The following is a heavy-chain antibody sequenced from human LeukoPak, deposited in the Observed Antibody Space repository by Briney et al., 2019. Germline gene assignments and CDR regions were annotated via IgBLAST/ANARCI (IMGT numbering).Heavy chain of an antibody. CDR2: IRYDGSNK. D-gene: IGHD1-1*01. J-gene: IGHJ6*02. CDR3: AKDIRQLEPHYYYYGMDV. CDR1: GFTFSSYA. Sequence: GGSLRLSCAASGFTFSSYAMHWVRQAPGKGLEWVAIIRYDGSNKYYADSVKGRFTISRDNSKNTLYLQMNSLRAEDTALYYCAKDIRQLEPHYYYYGMDVWGQGTTVTVSS. V-gene: IGHV3-30*02.